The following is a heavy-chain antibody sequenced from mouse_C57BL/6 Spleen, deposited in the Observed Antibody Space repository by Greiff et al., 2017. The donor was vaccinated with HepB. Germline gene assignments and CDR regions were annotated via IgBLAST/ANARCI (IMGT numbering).Heavy chain of an antibody. CDR3: ARGEIYYYGSSCWYFDV. CDR2: IYPGDGDT. D-gene: IGHD1-1*01. V-gene: IGHV1-80*01. Sequence: VQLQQSGAELVKPGASVKISCKASGYAFSSYWMNWVKQRPGKGLEWIGQIYPGDGDTNYNGKFKGKATLTADKSSSTAYMQLSSLTSEDSAVYFCARGEIYYYGSSCWYFDVWGTGTTVTVSS. CDR1: GYAFSSYW. J-gene: IGHJ1*03.